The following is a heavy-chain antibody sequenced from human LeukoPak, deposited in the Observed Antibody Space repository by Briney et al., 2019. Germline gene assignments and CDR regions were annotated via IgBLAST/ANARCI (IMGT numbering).Heavy chain of an antibody. CDR1: GGSINSYY. V-gene: IGHV4-59*08. D-gene: IGHD1-26*01. J-gene: IGHJ4*02. CDR2: TYYSAST. Sequence: SETLSLTCTVAGGSINSYYWSWIRQPPGKGVERVGSTYYSASTRYNPSLTSRVTISVDTSKNQFSLKLTSVTAADTAVYYCARGSGNYWQVSFDYWGQGTLVTVSS. CDR3: ARGSGNYWQVSFDY.